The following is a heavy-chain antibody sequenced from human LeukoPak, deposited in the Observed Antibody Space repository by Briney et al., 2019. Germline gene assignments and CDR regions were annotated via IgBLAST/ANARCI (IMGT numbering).Heavy chain of an antibody. J-gene: IGHJ4*02. CDR1: RFTLSNYW. CDR2: IKQDGSET. Sequence: GGSLRLSCAASRFTLSNYWMSWIRQAPGKGLEWVANIKQDGSETYYVDSVKGRFTISRDNAKNSLSLQMNSLRAEDTAVYYCARQRGSGCLDYWGQGTLVTVSS. V-gene: IGHV3-7*01. D-gene: IGHD6-19*01. CDR3: ARQRGSGCLDY.